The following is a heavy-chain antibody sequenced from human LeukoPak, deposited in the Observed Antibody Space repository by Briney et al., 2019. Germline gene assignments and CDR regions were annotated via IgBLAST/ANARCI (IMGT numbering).Heavy chain of an antibody. V-gene: IGHV1-2*02. Sequence: ASVKVSCKASGYTFIDYYLHWVRQAPGQGLEWVGWINPRVGKTDYAQRFQGRVTMTRDTSINTVYMEFGSLRSDDTAVYYCARDSIAEPHCYDHWGQGTLVTVSS. CDR1: GYTFIDYY. J-gene: IGHJ5*02. CDR2: INPRVGKT. D-gene: IGHD6-6*01. CDR3: ARDSIAEPHCYDH.